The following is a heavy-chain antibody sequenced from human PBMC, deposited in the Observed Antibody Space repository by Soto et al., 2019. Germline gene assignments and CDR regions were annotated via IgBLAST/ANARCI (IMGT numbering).Heavy chain of an antibody. D-gene: IGHD3-9*01. J-gene: IGHJ6*03. Sequence: ASVKVSCKASGYTFTSYDINWVRQATGQGLEWMGWMNPNSGNTGYAQKFQGRVTMTRNTSISTAYMELSSLRSEDTAVYYCARARRGYDIWTGYSDMDVWGNGTTVTVSS. CDR2: MNPNSGNT. V-gene: IGHV1-8*01. CDR3: ARARRGYDIWTGYSDMDV. CDR1: GYTFTSYD.